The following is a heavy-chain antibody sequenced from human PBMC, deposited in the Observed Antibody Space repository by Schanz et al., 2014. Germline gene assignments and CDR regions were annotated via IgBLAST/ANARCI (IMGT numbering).Heavy chain of an antibody. V-gene: IGHV3-23*04. CDR2: VSGSYGDT. D-gene: IGHD6-19*01. Sequence: EVQLEVSGGGLVQPGGSLRLSCAASGFSLSDYGMSWVRQAPGKGLEWVSSVSGSYGDTIYADSAKGRFTISRDKSRSTVYLEMNSLRVDDTALYYCAKGRSSSDWFSDYWGQGTLVTVSS. CDR1: GFSLSDYG. J-gene: IGHJ4*02. CDR3: AKGRSSSDWFSDY.